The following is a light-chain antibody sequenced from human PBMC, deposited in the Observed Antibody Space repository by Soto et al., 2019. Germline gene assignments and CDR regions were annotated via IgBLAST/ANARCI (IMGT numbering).Light chain of an antibody. CDR1: QAIGIT. Sequence: IVMTQSPATLSVSPGERVTLSCRASQAIGITLAWYQQKPGQTPRLLIYGASTRATGIPARFSGSGSGTEFTLTINSLQSEDAAVYYCQRYNDWPLTFGGGTKVEIK. CDR3: QRYNDWPLT. V-gene: IGKV3-15*01. CDR2: GAS. J-gene: IGKJ4*01.